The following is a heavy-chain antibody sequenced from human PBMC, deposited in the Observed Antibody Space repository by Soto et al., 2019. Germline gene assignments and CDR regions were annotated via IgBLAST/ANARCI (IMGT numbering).Heavy chain of an antibody. D-gene: IGHD3-10*01. J-gene: IGHJ4*02. V-gene: IGHV4-4*01. Sequence: LSLTCAASGGSISSSNWWNWVRQPPGKGLEWIGESYHSGSTNYNPSLKSRGTISVEKSKNQFSLKLSSVTAADTAVYFCATRSYGSGCLDQWGQGTMVTVSS. CDR2: SYHSGST. CDR1: GGSISSSNW. CDR3: ATRSYGSGCLDQ.